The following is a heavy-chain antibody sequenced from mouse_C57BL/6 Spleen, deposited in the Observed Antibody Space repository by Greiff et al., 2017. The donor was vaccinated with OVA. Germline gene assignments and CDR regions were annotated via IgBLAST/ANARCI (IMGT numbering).Heavy chain of an antibody. J-gene: IGHJ4*01. CDR2: IDPSDSYT. Sequence: QVQLQQSGAELVMPGASVKLSCKASGYTFTSYWMHWVKQRPGQGLEWIGEIDPSDSYTNYNQKFKGKSTLTVDKSSSTAYMRLSSLTSEDSAVYYCARLLPPYAMDYWGQGTSVTVSS. V-gene: IGHV1-69*01. D-gene: IGHD2-10*01. CDR3: ARLLPPYAMDY. CDR1: GYTFTSYW.